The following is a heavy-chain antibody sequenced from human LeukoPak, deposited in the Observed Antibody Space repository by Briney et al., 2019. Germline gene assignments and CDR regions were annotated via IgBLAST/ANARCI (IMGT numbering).Heavy chain of an antibody. CDR1: GYTFTGYY. CDR3: ARSGRGTYYYFDY. D-gene: IGHD1-26*01. CDR2: INPNSGGT. V-gene: IGHV1-2*02. Sequence: ASVKVSCKASGYTFTGYYMHWVRQAPGQGLEWMGWINPNSGGTNYAQKFQGRVTMTADTSTSTAYMELRSLRSDDTAVYYCARSGRGTYYYFDYWGQGTLVTVSS. J-gene: IGHJ4*02.